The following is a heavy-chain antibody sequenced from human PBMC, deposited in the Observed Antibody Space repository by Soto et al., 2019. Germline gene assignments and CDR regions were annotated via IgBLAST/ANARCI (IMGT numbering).Heavy chain of an antibody. V-gene: IGHV3-7*01. CDR1: GFTFSSYG. CDR3: GRDEVRNGVGV. CDR2: IKGDGSEK. Sequence: VQLVESGGGVVQPGRSLRLSCAASGFTFSSYGMHWVRQAPGKGLEWVANIKGDGSEKRYLDSVKGRLTISRDNAKNSVYLQMNSLRVEDTALYYCGRDEVRNGVGVWGQGTTVTVSS. J-gene: IGHJ6*02.